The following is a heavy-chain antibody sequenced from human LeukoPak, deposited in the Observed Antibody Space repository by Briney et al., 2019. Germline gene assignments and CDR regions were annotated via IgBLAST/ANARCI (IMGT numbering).Heavy chain of an antibody. J-gene: IGHJ4*02. CDR1: GYTFTSYA. Sequence: ASVKVSCKASGYTFTSYAMNWVRQAPGQGLEWMGWINTNTGNPTYAQGFTGRFVFSSDTSVSTAYLQISSLKAEDTAVYYCARGYDSSGYYLFDYWGQGTLVTVSS. CDR2: INTNTGNP. CDR3: ARGYDSSGYYLFDY. V-gene: IGHV7-4-1*02. D-gene: IGHD3-22*01.